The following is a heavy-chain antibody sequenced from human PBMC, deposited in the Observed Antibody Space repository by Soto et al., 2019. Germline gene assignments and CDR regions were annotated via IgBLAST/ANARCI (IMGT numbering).Heavy chain of an antibody. Sequence: EVQLVETGGGLIQPGGSLRLSCAASGFTVSRNYMSWVRQAPGKGLEWVSVINRGGSTYYADSVKGQFTIYRDNSKTTLYRQMNSLRAEDTAVYYCARESAGYGGGYYYYYGMDVWGQATTVTVSS. V-gene: IGHV3-53*02. D-gene: IGHD5-12*01. CDR1: GFTVSRNY. CDR3: ARESAGYGGGYYYYYGMDV. CDR2: INRGGST. J-gene: IGHJ6*02.